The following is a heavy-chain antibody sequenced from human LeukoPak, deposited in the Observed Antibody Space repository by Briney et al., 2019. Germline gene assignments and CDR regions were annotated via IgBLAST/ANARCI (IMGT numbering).Heavy chain of an antibody. J-gene: IGHJ6*03. CDR1: GFTFSSYD. D-gene: IGHD3-10*01. V-gene: IGHV3-74*01. CDR2: IKNAGIDT. CDR3: ARGGYGHNMDV. Sequence: GGSLRLSCAASGFTFSSYDMTWVRQAPGKGLEWVSRIKNAGIDTIYADSVKGRFTVSRDNAKNTVYLQMSSLRAEDTAVYYCARGGYGHNMDVWGEGTTVTVSS.